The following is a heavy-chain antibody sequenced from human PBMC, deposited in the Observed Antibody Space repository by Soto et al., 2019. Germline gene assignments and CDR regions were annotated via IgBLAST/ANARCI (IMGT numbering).Heavy chain of an antibody. Sequence: QLQLQESGPGLVKPSETLSLTCTVSGGSISSSSYYWGWIRQPPGKGLEWIGSIYYSGSTYYNPSLKSRVTISVDTSKNHYSLKRSSVTAADTAVYDCASENYDILTGYTYWFDPWGQGTLVTVSS. V-gene: IGHV4-39*02. CDR2: IYYSGST. CDR3: ASENYDILTGYTYWFDP. J-gene: IGHJ5*02. D-gene: IGHD3-9*01. CDR1: GGSISSSSYY.